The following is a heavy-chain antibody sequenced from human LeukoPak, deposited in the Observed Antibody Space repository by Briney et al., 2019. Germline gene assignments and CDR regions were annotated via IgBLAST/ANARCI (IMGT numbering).Heavy chain of an antibody. CDR2: IWFDGSNK. V-gene: IGHV3-33*01. D-gene: IGHD6-13*01. J-gene: IGHJ3*01. CDR3: ARADSSSWPGEAFDA. Sequence: PGRSLRLSCAASGFSFSSYGMHWVRQAPGKGLEWVAIIWFDGSNKYYADSVKGRFTISRDNSKNTLYLQMNSLRAEDTAVYYCARADSSSWPGEAFDAWGQGTMVTVSS. CDR1: GFSFSSYG.